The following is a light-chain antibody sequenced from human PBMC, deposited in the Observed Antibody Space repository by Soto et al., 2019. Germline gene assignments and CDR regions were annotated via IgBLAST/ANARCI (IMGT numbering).Light chain of an antibody. J-gene: IGKJ1*01. CDR2: TAS. CDR3: QHYNSYSEA. Sequence: IWMTQSPSLLSASTGDRVTITCRASQGISNYLAWYQQKPGKAPNLLIHTASTLQSGVPSRFSGSGSGTEFTLTISSLQPDDFATYYCQHYNSYSEAFGQGTKVDIK. CDR1: QGISNY. V-gene: IGKV1-8*01.